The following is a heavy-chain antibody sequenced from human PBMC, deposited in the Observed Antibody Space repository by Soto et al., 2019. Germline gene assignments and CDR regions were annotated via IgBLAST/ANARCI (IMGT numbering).Heavy chain of an antibody. CDR1: GFTFSSYA. J-gene: IGHJ4*02. Sequence: GGSLSLSFAASGFTFSSYAMSWVRQAPGKGLEWVSAISGSGGSTYYADSVKSRLTISKDSSKSQVLLTMTNMDHADTATYFCARRGGRTQDELDHWGPGILVTVSA. CDR2: ISGSGGST. CDR3: ARRGGRTQDELDH. V-gene: IGHV3-23*01. D-gene: IGHD1-1*01.